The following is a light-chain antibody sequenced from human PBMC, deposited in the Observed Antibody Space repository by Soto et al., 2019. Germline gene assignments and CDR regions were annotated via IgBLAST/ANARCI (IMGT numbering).Light chain of an antibody. J-gene: IGKJ4*01. Sequence: DIQMTQSPSSLSASVGDRVTISCRASQSISSYLNWYQQKPGKAPKLLIYAASSLQSGVPSRFSGSGSGTDFTLTISSLQPEDFATYYCQQSYSTRGFGGGTKVDI. CDR1: QSISSY. V-gene: IGKV1-39*01. CDR2: AAS. CDR3: QQSYSTRG.